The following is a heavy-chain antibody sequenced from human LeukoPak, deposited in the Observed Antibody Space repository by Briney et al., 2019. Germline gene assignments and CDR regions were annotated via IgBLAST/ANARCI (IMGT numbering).Heavy chain of an antibody. CDR2: IYYRGST. Sequence: PSDTLSLTCTVSGGSISNSSFYWGWIRQPPGKGLEWIGNIYYRGSTYYNSSLKSRVSISVDTSKNYFSMKVSSVTAADTAVYYCARLFLRFGEFSFDYWGQGTLVTVSS. D-gene: IGHD3-10*01. CDR3: ARLFLRFGEFSFDY. J-gene: IGHJ4*02. CDR1: GGSISNSSFY. V-gene: IGHV4-39*02.